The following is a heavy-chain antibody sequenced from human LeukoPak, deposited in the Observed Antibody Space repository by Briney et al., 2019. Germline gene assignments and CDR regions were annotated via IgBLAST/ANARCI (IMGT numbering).Heavy chain of an antibody. J-gene: IGHJ6*02. D-gene: IGHD2-8*01. V-gene: IGHV4-34*01. Sequence: SETLSLTCTVSGGSVSSYYWNWIRQPPGKGLEWIGEINPSGGTKNNPSLKSRVSISVDMSKKQFSLKLSSVTAADTAVYYCARGGSMYGMDVWGQGTTVTVSS. CDR2: INPSGGT. CDR3: ARGGSMYGMDV. CDR1: GGSVSSYY.